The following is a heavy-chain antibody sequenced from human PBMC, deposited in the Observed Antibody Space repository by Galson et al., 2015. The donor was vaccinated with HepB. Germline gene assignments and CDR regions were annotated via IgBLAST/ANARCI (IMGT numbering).Heavy chain of an antibody. D-gene: IGHD5-18*01. CDR3: AAGGAMATAGAFDI. Sequence: SLRLSCAASGFTFSSYWMSWVRQAPGKGLEWVANIKQDGSEKYYVDSVKGRFTISRDNAKNSLYLQMNSLRAEDTAVYYCAAGGAMATAGAFDIWGQGTMVTVSS. CDR2: IKQDGSEK. V-gene: IGHV3-7*01. CDR1: GFTFSSYW. J-gene: IGHJ3*02.